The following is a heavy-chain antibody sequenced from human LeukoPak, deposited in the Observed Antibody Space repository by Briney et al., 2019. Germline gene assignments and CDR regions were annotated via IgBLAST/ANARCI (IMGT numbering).Heavy chain of an antibody. D-gene: IGHD2-15*01. CDR2: ISGSGGNT. CDR3: AKVQGPYCSGGSCFMDV. V-gene: IGHV3-23*01. J-gene: IGHJ6*03. Sequence: GGSPRLSCAASGFTFSSYAMSWVRQAPGKGLEWVSVISGSGGNTYYADSVKGRFTISRDNSKNTLFLQMNSLRVEDTAVYYCAKVQGPYCSGGSCFMDVWGKGTTVTVSS. CDR1: GFTFSSYA.